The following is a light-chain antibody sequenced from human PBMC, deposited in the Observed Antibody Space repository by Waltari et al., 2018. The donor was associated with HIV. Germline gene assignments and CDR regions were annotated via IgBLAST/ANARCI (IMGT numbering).Light chain of an antibody. J-gene: IGKJ2*01. CDR2: GAS. CDR1: QSVSSK. Sequence: EVVMTQSPATLSVSPGDRATLSCRASQSVSSKLAWYQQKPGQAPRLLIYGASTRATNIPARFSGSGSGTEFTLTISSLQSEDYAIYYCQQYNNWPPGTFGQGTKLEIK. V-gene: IGKV3-15*01. CDR3: QQYNNWPPGT.